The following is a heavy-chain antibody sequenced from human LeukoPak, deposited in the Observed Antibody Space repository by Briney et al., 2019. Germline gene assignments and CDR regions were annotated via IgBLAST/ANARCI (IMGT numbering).Heavy chain of an antibody. Sequence: GGSLRLSCAASGFTFDDYAIHWVRHAPGKGLEWVSGISWNSGSIVHADSVKGRFTISRDNAKNSLYLQMNSLRAEDTALYYCAKDNSVAGNDAFDIWGQGTMVTVSS. CDR2: ISWNSGSI. V-gene: IGHV3-9*01. D-gene: IGHD6-13*01. CDR3: AKDNSVAGNDAFDI. CDR1: GFTFDDYA. J-gene: IGHJ3*02.